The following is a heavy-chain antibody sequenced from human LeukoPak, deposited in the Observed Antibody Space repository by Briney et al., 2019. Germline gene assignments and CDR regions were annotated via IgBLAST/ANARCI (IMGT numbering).Heavy chain of an antibody. J-gene: IGHJ5*02. D-gene: IGHD6-13*01. CDR3: ARDFGAAAGTGFDP. V-gene: IGHV3-30-3*01. CDR1: GFTFSSYA. CDR2: ISYDGSNK. Sequence: GGSLRLSCAASGFTFSSYAMHWVRQAPGKGLEWVAVISYDGSNKYYADSVKGRFTISRDNSKNTLYLQMNSLRAEDTAVYYCARDFGAAAGTGFDPWGQGTLVTVSS.